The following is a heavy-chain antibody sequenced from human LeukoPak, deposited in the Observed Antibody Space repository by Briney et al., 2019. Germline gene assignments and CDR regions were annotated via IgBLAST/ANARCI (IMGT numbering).Heavy chain of an antibody. CDR2: ISSSGSTI. V-gene: IGHV3-48*04. Sequence: PGGSLRLSCAASGFTFSSYRMHWVRQAPGKGLEWVSYISSSGSTIYYADSVKGRFTISRGNAKNSLYLQMNSLRAEDTAVYYCAREMIVVDAFDIWGQGTMVTVSS. CDR3: AREMIVVDAFDI. J-gene: IGHJ3*02. D-gene: IGHD3-22*01. CDR1: GFTFSSYR.